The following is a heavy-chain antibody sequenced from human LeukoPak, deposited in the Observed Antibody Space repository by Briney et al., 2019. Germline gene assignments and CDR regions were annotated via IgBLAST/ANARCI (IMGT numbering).Heavy chain of an antibody. CDR1: GGTFSSYA. J-gene: IGHJ4*02. V-gene: IGHV1-69*01. Sequence: SVKVSCKASGGTFSSYAISWVRQAPGQELEWMGGIIPIFGTANYAQKFQGRVTITADESTSTAYMELSSLRSEDTAVYYCARDRPRGFGDPDYFDYWGQGTLVTVSS. CDR3: ARDRPRGFGDPDYFDY. CDR2: IIPIFGTA. D-gene: IGHD3-10*01.